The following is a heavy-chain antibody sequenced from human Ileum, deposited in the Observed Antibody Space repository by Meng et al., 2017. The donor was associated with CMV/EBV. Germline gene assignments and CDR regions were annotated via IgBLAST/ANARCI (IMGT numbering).Heavy chain of an antibody. CDR2: IDATDGAI. CDR1: GYTFTDYF. Sequence: QGRLVASGAEVEKLGALVQVSCKASGYTFTDYFIHWVRQAPGHGLEWMGWIDATDGAIIYAKKFQGRVTMTRDTSITTIYLELTGLTFDDTATYFCAREPPVSNRPVPRLDYWGQGTLVTVSS. D-gene: IGHD6-6*01. V-gene: IGHV1-2*02. CDR3: AREPPVSNRPVPRLDY. J-gene: IGHJ4*02.